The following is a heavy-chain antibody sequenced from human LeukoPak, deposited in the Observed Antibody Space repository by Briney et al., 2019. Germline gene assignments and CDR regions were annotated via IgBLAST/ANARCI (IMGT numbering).Heavy chain of an antibody. V-gene: IGHV4-34*01. J-gene: IGHJ4*02. Sequence: SETLSLTCAVYGGSFSGYHWSWIRQPPGKGLEWIGEINHSGSTNYNPSLKSRVTISVDTSKNQFSLKLSSVTAADTAVYYCARGKDTAMDKELFDYWGQGTLVTVSS. CDR2: INHSGST. CDR3: ARGKDTAMDKELFDY. D-gene: IGHD5-18*01. CDR1: GGSFSGYH.